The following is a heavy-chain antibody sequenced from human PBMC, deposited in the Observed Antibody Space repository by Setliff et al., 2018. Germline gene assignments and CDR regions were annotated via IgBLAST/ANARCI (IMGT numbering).Heavy chain of an antibody. CDR2: IYSNGRT. J-gene: IGHJ6*03. D-gene: IGHD3-22*01. Sequence: PSETLSLTCTVSGGSISSDSHYWAWVRQPAGKGLELIGQIYSNGRTYYNPSLKSRLTISLDTSKNQFSLRLNSMTAADTAVYYCARGITSGGYWGQRFLYLDVWCRGTTVTVSS. CDR1: GGSISSDSHY. CDR3: ARGITSGGYWGQRFLYLDV. V-gene: IGHV4-61*09.